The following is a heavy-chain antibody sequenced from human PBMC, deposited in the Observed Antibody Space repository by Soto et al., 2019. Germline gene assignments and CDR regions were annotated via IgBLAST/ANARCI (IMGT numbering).Heavy chain of an antibody. CDR3: ARGGTAYFDFLGWFFCFHFGF. CDR1: GFTFSSYS. V-gene: IGHV3-48*01. CDR2: ISSSSSTI. J-gene: IGHJ4*02. D-gene: IGHD3-3*01. Sequence: GGSLRLSCAASGFTFSSYSMNWVRQAPGKGLEWVSYISSSSSTIYYADSVKGRFTISRDNAKNSLYLQMNSLRAEGTAFDYCARGGTAYFDFLGWFFCFHFGFLGQGTLVPVSS.